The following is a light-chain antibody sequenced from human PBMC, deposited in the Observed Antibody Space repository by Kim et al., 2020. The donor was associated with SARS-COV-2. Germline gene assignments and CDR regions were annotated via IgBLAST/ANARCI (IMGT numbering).Light chain of an antibody. J-gene: IGKJ1*01. V-gene: IGKV1-27*01. CDR1: QAISKY. CDR3: QRYNGAPWT. Sequence: ASIGDRVPITGRASQAISKYLAWYQQKPGKAPKLLIHGASTLQSGVPSRFSGSGFGTDFTLTISSLQPEDVATYYCQRYNGAPWTFGQGTKVDIK. CDR2: GAS.